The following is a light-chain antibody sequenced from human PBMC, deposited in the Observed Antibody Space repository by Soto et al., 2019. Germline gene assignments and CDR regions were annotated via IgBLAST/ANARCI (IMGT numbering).Light chain of an antibody. Sequence: QSALTQPRSVSGSPGQSVTISCTGTSSDVGGYNYVSWYQHHPGKAPKSMIYDVSKRPSGVPDRFSGSKSGNTASLTISGLQAEDEADYYCRSYAASYTWVFGGGTKLTVL. J-gene: IGLJ3*02. CDR1: SSDVGGYNY. CDR2: DVS. CDR3: RSYAASYTWV. V-gene: IGLV2-11*01.